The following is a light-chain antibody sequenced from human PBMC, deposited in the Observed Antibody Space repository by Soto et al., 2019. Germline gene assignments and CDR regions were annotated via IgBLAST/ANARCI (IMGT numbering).Light chain of an antibody. CDR1: HVISSW. CDR3: QQTNNFPYT. Sequence: DIQMTQSPSSVSASVGDRVTITCRASHVISSWLAWYQQKPGKAPKLLIYAASRLQSGVPSRFSGSESGADFTLTISGLQPEDVATDYCQQTNNFPYTFGQGTKLEIK. V-gene: IGKV1-12*01. CDR2: AAS. J-gene: IGKJ2*01.